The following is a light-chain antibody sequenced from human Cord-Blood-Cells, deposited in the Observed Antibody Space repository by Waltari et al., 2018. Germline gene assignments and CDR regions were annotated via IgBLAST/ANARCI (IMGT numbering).Light chain of an antibody. CDR1: SRDVGGPNY. CDR3: SSYAGSNNLV. V-gene: IGLV2-8*01. J-gene: IGLJ2*01. CDR2: EVS. Sequence: QSTLTQPPSASGSPGQSVTIPCTGTSRDVGGPNYVSWYQQHPGKAPKLMIYEVSKRPSGVPDRFSGSKSGNTASLTVSGLQAEDEADYYCSSYAGSNNLVFGGGTKLTVL.